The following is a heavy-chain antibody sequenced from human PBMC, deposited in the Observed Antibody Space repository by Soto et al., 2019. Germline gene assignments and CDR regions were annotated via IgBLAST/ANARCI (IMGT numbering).Heavy chain of an antibody. CDR1: GGSISSSSYY. J-gene: IGHJ4*02. CDR2: IYYSGST. CDR3: ARTPYYDFWSGLLSPSAPVADY. V-gene: IGHV4-39*01. Sequence: PSETLSLTCTVSGGSISSSSYYWGWIRQPPGKGLEWIGSIYYSGSTYYNPSLKSRVTISVDTSKNQFSLKLSSVTAADTAVYYCARTPYYDFWSGLLSPSAPVADYWGQGTLVTVSS. D-gene: IGHD3-3*01.